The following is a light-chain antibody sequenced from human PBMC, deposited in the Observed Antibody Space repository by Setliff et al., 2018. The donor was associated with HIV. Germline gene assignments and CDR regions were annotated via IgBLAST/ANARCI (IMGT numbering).Light chain of an antibody. CDR3: CSYAGSNTFV. CDR1: GRDLGGFNF. CDR2: EVN. V-gene: IGLV2-23*02. J-gene: IGLJ1*01. Sequence: QSALAQPASVSGSPGQSVSISCTGRGRDLGGFNFVSWYRQYPGKAPQLIIYEVNKWPSGLSDRFSGSKSGNTASLTISGLQAEDEADYYCCSYAGSNTFVFGTGTKVTVL.